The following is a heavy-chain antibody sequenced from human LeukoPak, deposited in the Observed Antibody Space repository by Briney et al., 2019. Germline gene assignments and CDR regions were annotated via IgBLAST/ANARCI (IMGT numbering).Heavy chain of an antibody. Sequence: GGSLRLSCAASGFTFSSYSMNWVRQAPGKGLEWVSSISSSSSYIYYADSVKGRFTISSDNAKNSLYLQMNSLRAEDTAVYYCARVSRRFSSGWYSGPWFDPWGQGTLVTVSS. V-gene: IGHV3-21*01. D-gene: IGHD6-19*01. CDR2: ISSSSSYI. CDR1: GFTFSSYS. CDR3: ARVSRRFSSGWYSGPWFDP. J-gene: IGHJ5*02.